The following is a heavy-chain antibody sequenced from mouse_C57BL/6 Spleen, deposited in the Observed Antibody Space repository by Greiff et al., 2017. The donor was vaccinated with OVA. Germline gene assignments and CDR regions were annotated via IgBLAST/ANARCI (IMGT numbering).Heavy chain of an antibody. V-gene: IGHV1-22*01. CDR3: ARWGTTVVPYYALDY. CDR2: INPNNGGT. Sequence: VQLKQSGPELVKPGASVKMSCKASGYTFTDYNMHWVKQSHGKSLEWIGTINPNNGGTSYNQKFKGKATLTVNKSSSKAYLELRSLTSEDSAVYYCARWGTTVVPYYALDYWGQETTLTVSS. D-gene: IGHD1-1*01. J-gene: IGHJ4*01. CDR1: GYTFTDYN.